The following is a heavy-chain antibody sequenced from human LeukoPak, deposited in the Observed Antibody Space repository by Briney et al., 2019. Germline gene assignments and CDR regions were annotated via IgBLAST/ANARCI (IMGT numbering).Heavy chain of an antibody. D-gene: IGHD1-26*01. V-gene: IGHV1-24*01. CDR2: FDPEDGET. J-gene: IGHJ4*02. CDR1: GYTLTQFV. CDR3: ATSSGTYFLY. Sequence: ASVKVSCKVSGYTLTQFVIHWVRQAPGKGLEWMGGFDPEDGETIYAQKFQDRVTMTEDTSTDTAYMELISLRSEDTAFYYCATSSGTYFLYWGQGTLVTVS.